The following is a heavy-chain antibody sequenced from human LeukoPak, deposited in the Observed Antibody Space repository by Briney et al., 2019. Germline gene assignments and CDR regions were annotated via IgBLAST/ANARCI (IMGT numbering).Heavy chain of an antibody. CDR3: ARGSVPDY. J-gene: IGHJ4*02. CDR2: ISSSSSTI. Sequence: GGSLRLSCAAPGFTFSSYSMNWVRQAPGKGLEWVSYISSSSSTIYYADSVKGRFTISRDNAKNSLYLQMNSLRAEDTAVYYCARGSVPDYWGQGTLVTVSS. D-gene: IGHD3-10*02. CDR1: GFTFSSYS. V-gene: IGHV3-48*01.